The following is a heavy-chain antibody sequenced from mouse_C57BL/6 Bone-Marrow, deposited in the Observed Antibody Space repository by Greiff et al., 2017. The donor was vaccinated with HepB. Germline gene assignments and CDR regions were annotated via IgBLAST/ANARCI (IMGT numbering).Heavy chain of an antibody. CDR2: IDPEDGDT. CDR3: TTEYGKGGFAY. D-gene: IGHD2-10*02. V-gene: IGHV14-1*01. J-gene: IGHJ3*01. CDR1: GFNIQDYY. Sequence: VQLQQSGAELVRPGASVKLSCTASGFNIQDYYMHWVKQRPEQGLEWIGRIDPEDGDTEYAPKFQGKATMTADTSSNTAYLQLSSRTSEDTAVYYCTTEYGKGGFAYWGQGTLVTVSA.